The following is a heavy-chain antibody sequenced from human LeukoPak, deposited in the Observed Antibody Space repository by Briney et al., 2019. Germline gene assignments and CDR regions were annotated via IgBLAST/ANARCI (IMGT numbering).Heavy chain of an antibody. J-gene: IGHJ4*02. CDR3: ARDRGQILDY. D-gene: IGHD3-10*01. CDR1: GYTFTSYG. V-gene: IGHV1-18*01. Sequence: GESLKISCKASGYTFTSYGISWVRQAPGQGLERMGWISAYNGNTNYAQKLQGRVTMTTDTSTSTAYMELRSLRSDDTAVYYCARDRGQILDYWGQGTLVTVSS. CDR2: ISAYNGNT.